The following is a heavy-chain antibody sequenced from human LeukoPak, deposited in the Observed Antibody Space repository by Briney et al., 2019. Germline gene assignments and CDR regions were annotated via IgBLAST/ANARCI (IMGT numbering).Heavy chain of an antibody. Sequence: PGGSLRLSCAASGFSVSTNYMNWVRQAPGKGLEWVSILYSGSSTYYADSVESRFIVSRDSSKNTLSLQKNDLRAEDTAVYYCARVGDHFHWYLDLWGRGTLVTVSS. CDR3: ARVGDHFHWYLDL. J-gene: IGHJ2*01. CDR1: GFSVSTNY. D-gene: IGHD3-3*02. V-gene: IGHV3-53*01. CDR2: LYSGSST.